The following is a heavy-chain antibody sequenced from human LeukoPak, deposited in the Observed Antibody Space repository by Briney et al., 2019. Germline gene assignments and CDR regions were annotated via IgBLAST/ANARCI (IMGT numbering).Heavy chain of an antibody. J-gene: IGHJ3*02. CDR2: VHYSGTT. CDR1: GDSISTYY. V-gene: IGHV4-59*08. CDR3: ARPGSGYTASGAFDI. Sequence: SETLSLTCTVSGDSISTYYWSWMRQPPGKGLEWIGYVHYSGTTNYNPSLKSRVTISVDASKNQLSLKLTSLTAADTAVHYCARPGSGYTASGAFDIWGQGTMVTVSS. D-gene: IGHD5-18*01.